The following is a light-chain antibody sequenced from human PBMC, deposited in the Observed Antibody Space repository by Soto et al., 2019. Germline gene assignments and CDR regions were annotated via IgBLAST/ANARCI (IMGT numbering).Light chain of an antibody. J-gene: IGKJ4*01. CDR3: HQRSNWLLT. V-gene: IGKV3-11*01. CDR2: DAS. CDR1: QSVSSY. Sequence: EIVLTQSPATLSLSPGERATLSCRASQSVSSYLAWYQQKPGQAPRLLIYDASNSATGIPARFSGSGSGTDFTLPISSLEPEDFAVSDCHQRSNWLLTGGGGPKVEIK.